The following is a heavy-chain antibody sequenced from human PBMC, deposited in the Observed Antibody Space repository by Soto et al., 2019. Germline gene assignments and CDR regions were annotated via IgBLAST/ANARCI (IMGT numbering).Heavy chain of an antibody. CDR2: ISYDGSNK. CDR1: GCTFSSFA. V-gene: IGHV3-30*14. J-gene: IGHJ4*02. CDR3: LSDIFGVVIFDT. Sequence: GGSLRLSCAASGCTFSSFAMYWVRQAPGKGLEWVAVISYDGSNKYYAASVKGRFTISRDNSKNTVHLQMSSLRAEDTAVYYCLSDIFGVVIFDTWGQGNPVTVSS. D-gene: IGHD3-3*01.